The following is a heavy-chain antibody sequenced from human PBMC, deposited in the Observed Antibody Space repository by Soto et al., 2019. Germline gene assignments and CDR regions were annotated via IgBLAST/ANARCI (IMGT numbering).Heavy chain of an antibody. CDR1: GFTLSAYA. CDR2: ISASAITT. D-gene: IGHD2-15*01. CDR3: AKPPGFNNVVPAYFDY. Sequence: EVQLVDSGGGLVQPGESLRLSCAGSGFTLSAYAMSWVRQAPGKGLEWVSSISASAITTYNTDSVRGRFTISRDNSRNTVYLQMNSLRAEDTAVYFCAKPPGFNNVVPAYFDYWGGGTRVTVSS. V-gene: IGHV3-23*04. J-gene: IGHJ4*02.